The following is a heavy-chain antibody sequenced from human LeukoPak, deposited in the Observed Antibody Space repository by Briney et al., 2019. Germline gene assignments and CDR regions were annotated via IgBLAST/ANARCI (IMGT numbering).Heavy chain of an antibody. CDR3: AKDLTTETPYYFDY. V-gene: IGHV3-23*01. CDR1: GFTVSSNY. J-gene: IGHJ4*02. CDR2: ISGSGGST. D-gene: IGHD4-17*01. Sequence: GGSLRLSCAASGFTVSSNYMSWVRQAPGKGLEWVSAISGSGGSTYYADSVKGRFTISRDNSKNTLYLQMNSLRAEDTAVYYCAKDLTTETPYYFDYWGQGTLVTVSS.